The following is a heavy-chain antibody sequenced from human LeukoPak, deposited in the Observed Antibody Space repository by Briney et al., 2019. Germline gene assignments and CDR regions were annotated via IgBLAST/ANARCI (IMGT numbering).Heavy chain of an antibody. J-gene: IGHJ4*02. D-gene: IGHD4-17*01. CDR1: GYTFNGYY. CDR3: AREGPYGDSHFDY. CDR2: INPNSGGT. Sequence: GASVKVSCKASGYTFNGYYMHWVRQAPGQWIEWMGWINPNSGGTNYAQKFQGRVTMTTDTSTRTAYMELRSLRSDDTAVYYCAREGPYGDSHFDYWGQGTLVTVSS. V-gene: IGHV1-2*02.